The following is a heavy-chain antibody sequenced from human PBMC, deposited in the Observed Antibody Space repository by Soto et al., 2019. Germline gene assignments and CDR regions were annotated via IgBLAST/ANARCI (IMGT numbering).Heavy chain of an antibody. D-gene: IGHD6-13*01. CDR3: ASLLYSSSWYYYDY. CDR2: INHSGST. CDR1: GGCFSGYY. Sequence: SSETLSLTCAVYGGCFSGYYWSWIRQPPGKGLEWIGEINHSGSTNYNPSLKSRVTISVDTSKNQFSLKLSSVTAADTAVYYCASLLYSSSWYYYDYWGQGTLVTVSS. V-gene: IGHV4-34*01. J-gene: IGHJ4*02.